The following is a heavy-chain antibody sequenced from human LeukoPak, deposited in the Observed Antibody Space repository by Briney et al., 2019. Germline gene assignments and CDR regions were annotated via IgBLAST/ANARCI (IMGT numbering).Heavy chain of an antibody. D-gene: IGHD1-26*01. CDR1: GYTFTGYY. CDR2: INPNSGGT. J-gene: IGHJ3*02. V-gene: IGHV1-2*02. Sequence: GASVKVSCKASGYTFTGYYMHWVRQAPGQGLEWMGWINPNSGGTNYAQKFQGRVTMTRDTSISTAYMELSRLRSDDTAGYYCASFWELLSPKGEATPRAAFDIWGQGTMVTVSS. CDR3: ASFWELLSPKGEATPRAAFDI.